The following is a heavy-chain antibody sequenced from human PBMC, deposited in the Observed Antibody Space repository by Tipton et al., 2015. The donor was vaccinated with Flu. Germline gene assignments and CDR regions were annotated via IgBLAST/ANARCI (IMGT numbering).Heavy chain of an antibody. Sequence: TLSLTCTVSGGSISTSSYYWGWIRQPPGRGLEWIGSISYSGNAFYTPSLESRVSLSVDTSRNQFSLKVTSVTAADTAVYYCACSPWADYWGQGTPVTVSS. CDR2: ISYSGNA. CDR1: GGSISTSSYY. D-gene: IGHD2-21*01. CDR3: ACSPWADY. V-gene: IGHV4-39*01. J-gene: IGHJ4*02.